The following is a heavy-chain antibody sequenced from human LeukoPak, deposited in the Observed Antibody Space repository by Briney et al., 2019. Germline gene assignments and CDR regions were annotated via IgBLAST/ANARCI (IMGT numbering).Heavy chain of an antibody. D-gene: IGHD3-22*01. CDR1: GGSFSGYY. CDR2: INHSGST. Sequence: PSETLSLTCAVYGGSFSGYYWSWIRQPPGKGLEWIGEINHSGSTNYNPSLKSRVTISVDTAKNQFSLKLSSVTAADTAVYYCARGRPYYYDSSGYRYFDYWGQGTLVTVSS. CDR3: ARGRPYYYDSSGYRYFDY. V-gene: IGHV4-34*01. J-gene: IGHJ4*02.